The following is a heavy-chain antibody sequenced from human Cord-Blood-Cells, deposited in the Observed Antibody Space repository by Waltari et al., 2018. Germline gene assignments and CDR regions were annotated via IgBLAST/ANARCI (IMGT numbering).Heavy chain of an antibody. D-gene: IGHD3-3*01. J-gene: IGHJ4*02. V-gene: IGHV1-2*02. CDR3: ARDPTAGDFWSGYYFDY. CDR1: GYTFTGYY. Sequence: QVQLVQSGAEVKKPGASVKVSCKASGYTFTGYYMHWVRQAPGQGLEWMGWINPNSGGTNYAQKFQGRVTMTRDTSISTAYMELSRLRSDDTAVYYCARDPTAGDFWSGYYFDYWGQGTLVTVSS. CDR2: INPNSGGT.